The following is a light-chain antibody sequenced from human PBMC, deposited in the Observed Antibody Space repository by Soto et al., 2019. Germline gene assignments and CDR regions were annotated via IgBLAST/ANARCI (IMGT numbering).Light chain of an antibody. CDR3: SSYTSSSTPVV. V-gene: IGLV2-14*01. Sequence: QSALTQPASVSGSPGQSITISCTGTSSDVGGYNYVSWYQQHPGKAPKLMIYEVSNRPSGVSNRFSGSKSGNTASLTISGIQAEDEADYYGSSYTSSSTPVVFGGGTKLTVL. CDR2: EVS. CDR1: SSDVGGYNY. J-gene: IGLJ2*01.